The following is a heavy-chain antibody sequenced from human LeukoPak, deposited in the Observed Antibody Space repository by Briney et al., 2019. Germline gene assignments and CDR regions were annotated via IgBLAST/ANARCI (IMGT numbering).Heavy chain of an antibody. CDR1: GFTFSSYG. J-gene: IGHJ4*02. D-gene: IGHD4-17*01. V-gene: IGHV3-30*02. CDR2: IRYDGSNK. CDR3: AKTEDYGDYALFDY. Sequence: GGSLRLSCAASGFTFSSYGIHWVRQAPGKGLEWVAFIRYDGSNKYYADSVKGRFTISRDNSKNTLYLQMNSLRAEDTAVYYCAKTEDYGDYALFDYWGQGTLVTVSS.